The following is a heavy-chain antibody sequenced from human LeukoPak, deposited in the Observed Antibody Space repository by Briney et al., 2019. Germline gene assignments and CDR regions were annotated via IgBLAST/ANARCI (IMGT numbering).Heavy chain of an antibody. Sequence: YPSETLSLTCTVSGGSISSYYWSWIRQPPGKGLEWIGYIYYTGNTNYNPSLKSRVTMSVDTSKNQFSLTLSSVTAADTAVYYCAARYYYGSHALDVWGQGTMVIVSS. CDR2: IYYTGNT. J-gene: IGHJ3*01. CDR1: GGSISSYY. D-gene: IGHD3-10*01. V-gene: IGHV4-59*01. CDR3: AARYYYGSHALDV.